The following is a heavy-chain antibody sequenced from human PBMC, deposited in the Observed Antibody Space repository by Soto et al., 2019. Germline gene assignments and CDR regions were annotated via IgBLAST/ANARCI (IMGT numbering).Heavy chain of an antibody. Sequence: APVEVSCEDSGYSLIQYGVIWVRRATGQGIEWMGWISAYNGDKKYAQNVQGRVTLTTDTSTSTAYMEMRTLRSDDTAAYYCARDGPHIPAVGDVWGQGTTVTLS. V-gene: IGHV1-18*01. J-gene: IGHJ6*02. CDR1: GYSLIQYG. CDR2: ISAYNGDK. D-gene: IGHD6-13*01. CDR3: ARDGPHIPAVGDV.